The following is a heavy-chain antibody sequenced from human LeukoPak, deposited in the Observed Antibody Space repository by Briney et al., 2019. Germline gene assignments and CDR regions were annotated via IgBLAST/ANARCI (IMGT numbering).Heavy chain of an antibody. J-gene: IGHJ5*02. CDR2: INHSGST. Sequence: SETLSLTCAVYGGSFSGYYWSWIRQPPGKGLEWIGEINHSGSTNYNPSLKSRVTISVDTSKNQFSLKLSSETAADTAVYYCARMGLILWFGELLRSGNWFDPWGQGTLVTVSS. D-gene: IGHD3-10*01. V-gene: IGHV4-34*01. CDR3: ARMGLILWFGELLRSGNWFDP. CDR1: GGSFSGYY.